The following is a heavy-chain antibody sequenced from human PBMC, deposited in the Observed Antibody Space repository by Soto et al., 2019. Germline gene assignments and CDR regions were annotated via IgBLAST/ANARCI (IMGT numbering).Heavy chain of an antibody. CDR3: SRGGSSGLAY. J-gene: IGHJ4*02. CDR1: GFALSSYW. D-gene: IGHD2-15*01. V-gene: IGHV3-74*01. CDR2: INNDGRTT. Sequence: PGGSMRLSCAASGFALSSYWMNWVRQSPGKGLVWVSHINNDGRTTNYANSVKGRFTISRDIAKNSLFLQLNSLRAEDTGIYYCSRGGSSGLAYWGQGTLVTVSS.